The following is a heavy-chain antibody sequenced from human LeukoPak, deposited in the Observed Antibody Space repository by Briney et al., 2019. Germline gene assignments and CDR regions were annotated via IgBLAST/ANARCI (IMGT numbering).Heavy chain of an antibody. V-gene: IGHV3-21*01. Sequence: GGSLRLSCAASGFTFSSYSMNWVRQAPGKGLEWVSSISSSSSYIYYADSVKGRFTISRDNAKNSLYLQMNSLRAEDTAVYYRAREEGIVATTISDYWGQGTLVTVSS. CDR2: ISSSSSYI. D-gene: IGHD5-12*01. J-gene: IGHJ4*02. CDR1: GFTFSSYS. CDR3: AREEGIVATTISDY.